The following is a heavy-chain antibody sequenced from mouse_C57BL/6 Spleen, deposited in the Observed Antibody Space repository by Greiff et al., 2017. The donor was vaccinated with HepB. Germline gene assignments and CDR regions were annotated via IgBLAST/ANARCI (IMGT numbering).Heavy chain of an antibody. Sequence: EVKLVESGGALVQPGGSLKLSCAASGFTFSDYYMYWVRQTPEKRLEWVAYISNGGGSTYYPDTVKGRFTISRDNAKNTLYLQMSRLKSEDTAMYYCARQGDYAMDYWGQGTSVTVSS. CDR2: ISNGGGST. V-gene: IGHV5-12*01. CDR1: GFTFSDYY. J-gene: IGHJ4*01. CDR3: ARQGDYAMDY.